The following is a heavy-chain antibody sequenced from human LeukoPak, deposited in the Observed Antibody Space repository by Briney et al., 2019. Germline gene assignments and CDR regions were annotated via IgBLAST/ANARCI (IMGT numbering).Heavy chain of an antibody. J-gene: IGHJ4*02. Sequence: GRSLRLSCAASGFTLSNYAMHWVRQTPGKGLEWVAVISHDGSNEYYADSVKGRFIISRDSSKNTLYLQMNSLRAEDTAVYYCARRAGAYSHPYDYWGQGTLVTVSS. V-gene: IGHV3-30*03. CDR1: GFTLSNYA. D-gene: IGHD4/OR15-4a*01. CDR2: ISHDGSNE. CDR3: ARRAGAYSHPYDY.